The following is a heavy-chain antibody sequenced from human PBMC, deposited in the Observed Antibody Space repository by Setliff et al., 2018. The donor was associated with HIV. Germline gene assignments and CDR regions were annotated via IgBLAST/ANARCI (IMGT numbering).Heavy chain of an antibody. D-gene: IGHD3-22*01. CDR1: GGTFSLHY. CDR2: INHSGGT. J-gene: IGHJ6*03. V-gene: IGHV4-34*01. CDR3: ARVRYDSSGQWGKYYMDV. Sequence: SETLSLTCAVSGGTFSLHYYTWIRQSPLRGLEWIGEINHSGGTRYNPSLKSRVTVSVDTSKNQFSLKLGSVTAADTAVYYCARVRYDSSGQWGKYYMDVWGKGTTVTVSS.